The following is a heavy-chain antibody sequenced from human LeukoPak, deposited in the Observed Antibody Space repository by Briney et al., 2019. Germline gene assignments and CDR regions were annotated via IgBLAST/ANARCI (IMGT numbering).Heavy chain of an antibody. CDR1: GFTFSSYG. D-gene: IGHD2-21*02. J-gene: IGHJ3*02. V-gene: IGHV3-23*01. Sequence: PGGTLRLSCAASGFTFSSYGMSWVRQAPGKGLEWVSAISGSGGSTYYADSVKGRFTISRDNSKNTLYLQMNSLRAEDTAVYYCAKDRLIYCGGDCYSYDAFDIWGQGTMVTVSS. CDR3: AKDRLIYCGGDCYSYDAFDI. CDR2: ISGSGGST.